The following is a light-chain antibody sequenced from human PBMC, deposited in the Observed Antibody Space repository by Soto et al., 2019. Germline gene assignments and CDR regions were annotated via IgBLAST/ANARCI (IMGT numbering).Light chain of an antibody. J-gene: IGKJ3*01. CDR3: QQRRNGCPS. CDR1: QSVSSN. Sequence: EILITQSPATLSLSPGERVTLSCRASQSVSSNLAWYRQKPGKAPRLLIYDASNRETGILARCSGGGSGTEFTLTISSLEPADFEVADGQQRRNGCPSFGPGTKVDIK. V-gene: IGKV3-11*01. CDR2: DAS.